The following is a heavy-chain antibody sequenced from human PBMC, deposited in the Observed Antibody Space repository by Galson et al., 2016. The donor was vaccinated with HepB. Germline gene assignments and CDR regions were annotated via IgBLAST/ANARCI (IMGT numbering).Heavy chain of an antibody. J-gene: IGHJ4*02. V-gene: IGHV6-1*01. D-gene: IGHD1-1*01. CDR2: TYYRSKWFN. CDR3: VRGTRAFFDY. Sequence: CAISGDSVSSNSAAWNWIRQSPSRGLEWLGRTYYRSKWFNNDAVSVKSRITINPDTSKNQFSLQLNSVTPADTAVYYCVRGTRAFFDYWGQGTLVTVSS. CDR1: GDSVSSNSAA.